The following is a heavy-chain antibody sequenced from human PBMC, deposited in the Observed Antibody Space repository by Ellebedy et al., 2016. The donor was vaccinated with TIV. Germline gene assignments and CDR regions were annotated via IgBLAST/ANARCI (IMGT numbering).Heavy chain of an antibody. V-gene: IGHV4-59*01. Sequence: ESLKISCSVSGGSIGRYFWTWIRQSPEKGLEWIGYVFSSGYTNYNPSLESRVTSSIDTSKGQFSLRLTSVTAADTAVYYCARGYDNTGFYDCPYDHWGQGTLVTVSS. CDR1: GGSIGRYF. CDR3: ARGYDNTGFYDCPYDH. J-gene: IGHJ4*02. CDR2: VFSSGYT. D-gene: IGHD2-21*02.